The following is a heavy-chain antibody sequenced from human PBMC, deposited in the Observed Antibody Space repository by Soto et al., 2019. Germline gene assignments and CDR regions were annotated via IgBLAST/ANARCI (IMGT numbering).Heavy chain of an antibody. D-gene: IGHD3-22*01. CDR3: ARETSTYYYDSSAYLGFDY. V-gene: IGHV3-53*01. CDR2: IYSGGST. J-gene: IGHJ4*02. Sequence: GSLRRSCAASGFTVRSNYMSWVRQAPGKGLEWVSVIYSGGSTYYADSVKGRFTISRDNSKNTPYLQMNSLRDEDTAVYYCARETSTYYYDSSAYLGFDYWGQGT. CDR1: GFTVRSNY.